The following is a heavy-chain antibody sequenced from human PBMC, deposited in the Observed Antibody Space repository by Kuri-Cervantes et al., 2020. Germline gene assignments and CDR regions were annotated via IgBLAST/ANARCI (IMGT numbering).Heavy chain of an antibody. Sequence: GESLKIFCAASGFTFSSYGMHWVRQAPGKGLEWVAVIWYDGSNKYYADSVKGRFTISRDNSKNTLYLQMNSLRAEDTAVYYCARDLARGISCPLDYWGQGTLVTVSS. D-gene: IGHD2-2*01. CDR3: ARDLARGISCPLDY. CDR2: IWYDGSNK. V-gene: IGHV3-33*01. J-gene: IGHJ4*02. CDR1: GFTFSSYG.